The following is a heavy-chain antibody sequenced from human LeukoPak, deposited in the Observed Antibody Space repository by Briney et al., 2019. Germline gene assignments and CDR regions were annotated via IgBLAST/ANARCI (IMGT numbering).Heavy chain of an antibody. J-gene: IGHJ6*03. CDR2: MNPNSGNT. CDR1: GYTFTSYD. V-gene: IGHV1-8*01. CDR3: ARVDYGGNRDPIRYYYMDV. Sequence: ASVKVSCKASGYTFTSYDINWVRQATGQGLEWMGWMNPNSGNTGYAQKFQGRVTMTRNTSISTAYMELSSLRSEDTAVYYCARVDYGGNRDPIRYYYMDVWGKGTTVTVSS. D-gene: IGHD4-23*01.